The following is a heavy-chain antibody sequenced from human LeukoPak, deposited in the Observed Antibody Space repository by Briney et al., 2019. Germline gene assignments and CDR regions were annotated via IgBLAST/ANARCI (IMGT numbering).Heavy chain of an antibody. CDR1: GDSVSSNTAT. Sequence: SQTLSLTCAISGDSVSSNTATWNWLSQSPSRGLEWLGRTYYRSLWYNDYAVSVKSRISISPDTSKNHFSLQLNSVTPEDTAVYYCARGNSGHDLRLDYWGQGTLVTVSS. CDR2: TYYRSLWYN. V-gene: IGHV6-1*01. D-gene: IGHD5-12*01. J-gene: IGHJ4*02. CDR3: ARGNSGHDLRLDY.